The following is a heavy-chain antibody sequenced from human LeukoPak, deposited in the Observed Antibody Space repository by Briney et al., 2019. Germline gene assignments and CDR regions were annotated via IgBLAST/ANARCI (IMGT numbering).Heavy chain of an antibody. V-gene: IGHV3-23*01. CDR1: GFTFSGYA. Sequence: GGSLRLSCVASGFTFSGYAMSWVRQAPGKGLEWGSTISGSGGSTYYADSVKGRFTISRDTSKNAVYLQMNSLRAEDTAVYYCTKAGGRGSGSYWWSFDYWGQGTLVTVSS. CDR3: TKAGGRGSGSYWWSFDY. J-gene: IGHJ4*02. CDR2: ISGSGGST. D-gene: IGHD3-10*01.